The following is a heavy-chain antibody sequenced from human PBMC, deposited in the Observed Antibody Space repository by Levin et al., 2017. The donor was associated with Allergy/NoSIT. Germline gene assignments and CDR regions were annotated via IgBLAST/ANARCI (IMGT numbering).Heavy chain of an antibody. V-gene: IGHV3-7*04. Sequence: GGSLRLSCAASGFTFSNYWMTWVRQAPGKGLEWVANINQDGSGTYYMDSVKGRFTISRDNAKNSLYLQMNSLRAEDTAVYYCARNVATGGRYFDYWGQGTLVTVSS. CDR3: ARNVATGGRYFDY. J-gene: IGHJ4*02. CDR1: GFTFSNYW. CDR2: INQDGSGT. D-gene: IGHD2-15*01.